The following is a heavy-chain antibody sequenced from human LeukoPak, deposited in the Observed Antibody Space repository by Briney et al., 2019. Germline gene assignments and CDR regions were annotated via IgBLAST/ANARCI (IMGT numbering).Heavy chain of an antibody. J-gene: IGHJ6*03. V-gene: IGHV3-74*01. CDR2: VNSDGSGT. CDR3: AKANLLPSLTSEGGYYYYYYMDV. D-gene: IGHD2-2*01. CDR1: GFTFSRYS. Sequence: GGSLRLSCAASGFTFSRYSMHWVRQAPGKGLVWVSHVNSDGSGTDYADSVKGRFTISRDNSKNTLYLEMNSLRAEDTAVYYCAKANLLPSLTSEGGYYYYYYMDVWGKGTTVTVSS.